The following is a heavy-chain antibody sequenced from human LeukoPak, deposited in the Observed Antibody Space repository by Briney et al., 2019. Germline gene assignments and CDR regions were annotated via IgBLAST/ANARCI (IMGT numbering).Heavy chain of an antibody. CDR3: ARVYYSSSYDYWYFDL. CDR2: IYYSGST. Sequence: SETLSLTCTVSGGSISSYYWSWIRQPPGKGLERIGHIYYSGSTNYNPSLKSRDTISVDTSKNQFSLKLSSVTAADTAVYYCARVYYSSSYDYWYFDLWGRGTLVTVSS. J-gene: IGHJ2*01. V-gene: IGHV4-59*01. CDR1: GGSISSYY. D-gene: IGHD6-13*01.